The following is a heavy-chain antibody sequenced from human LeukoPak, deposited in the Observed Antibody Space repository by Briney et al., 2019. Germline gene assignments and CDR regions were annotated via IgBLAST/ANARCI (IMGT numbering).Heavy chain of an antibody. D-gene: IGHD3-22*01. J-gene: IGHJ3*02. CDR1: GYTFTSYG. CDR3: ARAYDSSGYYYITHDAFDI. V-gene: IGHV1-18*01. Sequence: ASVRVSCKASGYTFTSYGISWVRQAPGQGLEWMGWISAYNGNTNYAQKLQGRVTMTTDTSTSTAYMELRSLRSDDTAVYYCARAYDSSGYYYITHDAFDIWGQGTMVTVSS. CDR2: ISAYNGNT.